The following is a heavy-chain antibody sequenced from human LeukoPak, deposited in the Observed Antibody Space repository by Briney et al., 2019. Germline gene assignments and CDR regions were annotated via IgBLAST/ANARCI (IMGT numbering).Heavy chain of an antibody. V-gene: IGHV3-7*04. CDR3: ARDSPAGTSWRSEPTFDY. D-gene: IGHD2-2*01. Sequence: PGGSLRLSCAASGFSFRSFLMSWVRQAPGKGLEWVADIKEEGRTTYYVDSVKGRFTISRDNAKNTLYLQMNSLRAEDTAVYYCARDSPAGTSWRSEPTFDYWGQGTLVTVTS. CDR1: GFSFRSFL. J-gene: IGHJ4*02. CDR2: IKEEGRTT.